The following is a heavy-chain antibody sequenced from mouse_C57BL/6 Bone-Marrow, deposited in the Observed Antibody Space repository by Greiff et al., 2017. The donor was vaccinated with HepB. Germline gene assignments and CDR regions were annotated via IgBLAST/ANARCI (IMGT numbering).Heavy chain of an antibody. V-gene: IGHV1-15*01. J-gene: IGHJ3*01. Sequence: QLQQSGAELVRPGASVTLSCKASGYTFTDYEMHWVKQTPVHGLEWIGAIDPETGGTAYNQKFKGKAILTADKSSSTAYMELRSLTSEDSAVYYCTRRNYGSSWFAYWGQGTLVTVSA. CDR3: TRRNYGSSWFAY. CDR1: GYTFTDYE. D-gene: IGHD1-1*01. CDR2: IDPETGGT.